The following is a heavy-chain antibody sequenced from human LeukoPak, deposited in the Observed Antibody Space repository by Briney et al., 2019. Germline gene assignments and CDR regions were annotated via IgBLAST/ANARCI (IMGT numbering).Heavy chain of an antibody. Sequence: GGSLRLSCAASGFTFSSYEMNWVRQAPGKGLEWVSYISTTGRTIYYADSVKGRFTISRDNAKNSLYLQMNSLRAEDTAVYYCARHFGAFDIWGQGTMVTVSS. V-gene: IGHV3-48*03. CDR2: ISTTGRTI. CDR3: ARHFGAFDI. CDR1: GFTFSSYE. J-gene: IGHJ3*02. D-gene: IGHD3-10*01.